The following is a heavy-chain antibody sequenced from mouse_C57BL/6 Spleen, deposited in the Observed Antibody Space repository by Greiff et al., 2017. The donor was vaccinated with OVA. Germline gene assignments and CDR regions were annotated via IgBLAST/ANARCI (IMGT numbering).Heavy chain of an antibody. Sequence: VQLKESGAELVKPGASVKLSCTASGFNIKDYYMHWVKQRTEQGLEWIGRIDPEDGATTYAPNFQGKATITADTSSNTAYLQLSSLTSEDTAVYYCAGEGYFDYWGKGTTLTVSS. J-gene: IGHJ2*01. V-gene: IGHV14-2*01. CDR3: AGEGYFDY. CDR2: IDPEDGAT. CDR1: GFNIKDYY.